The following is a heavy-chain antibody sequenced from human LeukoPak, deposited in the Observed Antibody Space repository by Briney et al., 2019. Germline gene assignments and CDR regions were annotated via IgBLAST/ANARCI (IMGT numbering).Heavy chain of an antibody. CDR2: IHYDGGNR. V-gene: IGHV3-30*02. Sequence: GGSLRLSCAAAGFTFTSYDIHWVRQAPGKGLEWVAFIHYDGGNRYYADSVKGRFTISRDNSKNTLYLQMNSLRAEDTAVYYCARAGKRIAAAVNFDYWGQGTLVTVSS. CDR1: GFTFTSYD. J-gene: IGHJ4*02. CDR3: ARAGKRIAAAVNFDY. D-gene: IGHD6-13*01.